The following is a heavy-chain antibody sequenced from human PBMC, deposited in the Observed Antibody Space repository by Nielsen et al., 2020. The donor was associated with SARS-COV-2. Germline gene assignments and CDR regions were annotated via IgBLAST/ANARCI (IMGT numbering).Heavy chain of an antibody. CDR3: AREHRNDWMNWFDP. V-gene: IGHV7-4-1*02. CDR2: INTNTGNP. D-gene: IGHD1-1*01. Sequence: ALVKVSCKASGYTYTSYGINWVRQAPGQGLEWMGWINTNTGNPTYAQGFTGRFVFSLDTSASTAYLQISSLRAEDTAVYYCAREHRNDWMNWFDPWGQGTLVTVSS. CDR1: GYTYTSYG. J-gene: IGHJ5*02.